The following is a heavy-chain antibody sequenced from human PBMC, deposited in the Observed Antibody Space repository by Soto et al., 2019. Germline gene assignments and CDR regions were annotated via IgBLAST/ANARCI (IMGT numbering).Heavy chain of an antibody. CDR1: GFTFSSYG. CDR2: IWYDGSNK. V-gene: IGHV3-33*01. J-gene: IGHJ4*02. CDR3: ARERDHYFVGGFDY. Sequence: GGSLRLSCAASGFTFSSYGMHWVRQAPGKGLEWVAVIWYDGSNKYYADSVKGRFTISRDNSKNTLYLQMNSLRAEDTAVYYCARERDHYFVGGFDYWGQGTLVTVSS. D-gene: IGHD3-9*01.